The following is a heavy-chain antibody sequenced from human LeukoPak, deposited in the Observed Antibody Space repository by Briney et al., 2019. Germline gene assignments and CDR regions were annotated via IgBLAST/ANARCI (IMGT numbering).Heavy chain of an antibody. CDR2: INSRSSYI. CDR3: ARGPRGSFDY. V-gene: IGHV3-21*01. Sequence: GGSLRLSCAASGFTFSTYSMNWVRQAPGKGLEWVSCINSRSSYISYTDSVKGRFTISRDNAKNSLYLQMNSLGADDTAVYYCARGPRGSFDYWGQGTLVTVSS. J-gene: IGHJ4*02. CDR1: GFTFSTYS. D-gene: IGHD3-10*01.